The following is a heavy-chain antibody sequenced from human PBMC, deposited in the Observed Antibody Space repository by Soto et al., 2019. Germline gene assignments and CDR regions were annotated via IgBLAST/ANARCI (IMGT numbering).Heavy chain of an antibody. J-gene: IGHJ6*03. CDR3: ARGKSGDYYYYYYMDV. CDR1: GGSISSYY. CDR2: IYYSGST. Sequence: QVQLQESGPGLVKPSETLSLTCTVSGGSISSYYWSWIRQPPGKGLEWIGYIYYSGSTNYNPSLRSRVTRSVYTSKNQFSLKLSSVTAADTAVYYCARGKSGDYYYYYYMDVWGKWTTVTVSS. V-gene: IGHV4-59*01. D-gene: IGHD4-17*01.